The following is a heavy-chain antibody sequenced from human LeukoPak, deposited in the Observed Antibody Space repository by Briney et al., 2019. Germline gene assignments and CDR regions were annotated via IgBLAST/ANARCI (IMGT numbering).Heavy chain of an antibody. V-gene: IGHV3-11*04. CDR1: GFTFSDYY. CDR2: IDGGGTIT. Sequence: GGSLRLSCAASGFTFSDYYMSWIRQVPGKGLEWLSYIDGGGTITYYAAFEEGRFTISRDNAKNSVYLQMDSLRAEDTAVYYCARSGHYGAGSYYSLNGFDPWGQGTLVTVSS. J-gene: IGHJ5*02. CDR3: ARSGHYGAGSYYSLNGFDP. D-gene: IGHD3-10*01.